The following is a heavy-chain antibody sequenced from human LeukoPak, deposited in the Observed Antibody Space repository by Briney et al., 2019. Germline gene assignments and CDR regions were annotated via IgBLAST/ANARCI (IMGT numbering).Heavy chain of an antibody. CDR1: GYTFTSYG. CDR3: ARDTTSRWALPTYPGC. V-gene: IGHV1-18*01. Sequence: RASVKVSCKASGYTFTSYGISWVRQAPGQGLEWMGWISAYNGNTNYAQKLQGRVTMTTDTSTSTASMELRSLRSDDTAVYYCARDTTSRWALPTYPGCWGQGTLVTVSS. D-gene: IGHD1-1*01. J-gene: IGHJ4*02. CDR2: ISAYNGNT.